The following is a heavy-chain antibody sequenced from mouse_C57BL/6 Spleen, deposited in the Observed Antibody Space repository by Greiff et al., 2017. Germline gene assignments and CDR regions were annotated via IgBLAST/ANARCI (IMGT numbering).Heavy chain of an antibody. J-gene: IGHJ4*01. V-gene: IGHV1-82*01. CDR3: AKGRFVSTVVGDYGMAY. CDR1: GYAFSSSW. CDR2: IYPGDGDT. Sequence: QVQLQQSGPELVKPGASVKISCKASGYAFSSSWMHWVKQRPGTGLEWIGRIYPGDGDTNYNRKFKGKATLTADTSSSTAYMQLSSLTSEASAVYVGAKGRFVSTVVGDYGMAYWGQGTSVTVSA. D-gene: IGHD1-1*01.